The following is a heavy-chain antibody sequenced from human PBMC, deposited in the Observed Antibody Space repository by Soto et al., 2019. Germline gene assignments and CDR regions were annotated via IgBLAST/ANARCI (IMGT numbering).Heavy chain of an antibody. Sequence: GESLKISCAASGFTFSSYAMSWVRQAPGKGLEWVSAISGSGGSTYYADSVKGRFTISRDNSKNTLYLQMNSLRAEDTAVYYCAKDWSGGTVTTYYYYGMDVWGQGTTVTVSS. D-gene: IGHD4-17*01. CDR2: ISGSGGST. CDR1: GFTFSSYA. CDR3: AKDWSGGTVTTYYYYGMDV. J-gene: IGHJ6*02. V-gene: IGHV3-23*01.